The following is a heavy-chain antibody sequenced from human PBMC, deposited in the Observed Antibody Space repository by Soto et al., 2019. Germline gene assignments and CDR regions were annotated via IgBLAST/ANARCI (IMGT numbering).Heavy chain of an antibody. CDR3: ARVGGINWFDP. Sequence: PSVTLSLTCTVSGGSISSGGYYWSWIRQHPGKGLEWIWYIYYSGSTYYNPSLKSRVTISVDASKNQFSLKLSSVTAADTAVYYCARVGGINWFDPWGQGTLVTVSS. CDR2: IYYSGST. V-gene: IGHV4-31*03. CDR1: GGSISSGGYY. J-gene: IGHJ5*02. D-gene: IGHD1-20*01.